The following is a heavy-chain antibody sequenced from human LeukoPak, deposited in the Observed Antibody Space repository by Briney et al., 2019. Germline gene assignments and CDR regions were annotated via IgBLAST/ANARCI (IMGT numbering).Heavy chain of an antibody. Sequence: ASVKVSCKASGYTFTSYGISWVRQAPGQGLEWMGWISAYNGNTNYAQKFQGRVTMTTDTSTSTAYMELRSLRSDDTAVYYCARDRYCSSTSCYWFDPWGQGTLVTVSS. CDR2: ISAYNGNT. CDR3: ARDRYCSSTSCYWFDP. D-gene: IGHD2-2*01. J-gene: IGHJ5*02. V-gene: IGHV1-18*01. CDR1: GYTFTSYG.